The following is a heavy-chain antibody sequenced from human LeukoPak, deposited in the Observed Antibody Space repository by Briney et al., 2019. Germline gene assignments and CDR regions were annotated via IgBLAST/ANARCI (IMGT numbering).Heavy chain of an antibody. CDR1: GFTFSSYS. CDR2: ISSSSSYI. V-gene: IGHV3-21*01. D-gene: IGHD6-6*01. J-gene: IGHJ4*02. CDR3: ARTHGAYSVSFGPD. Sequence: GGSLRLSCAVSGFTFSSYSMNWVRQAPGKGLEWVSSISSSSSYIYYADSVKGRFTISRDNAKNSLYLQMNSLRAEDTAVYYCARTHGAYSVSFGPDWGQGTLVTVSS.